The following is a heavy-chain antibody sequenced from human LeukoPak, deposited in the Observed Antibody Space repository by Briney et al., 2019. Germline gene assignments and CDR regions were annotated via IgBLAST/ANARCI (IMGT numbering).Heavy chain of an antibody. Sequence: GASVKVSCKASGGTFSSYAISWVRQAPGQGLERMGRIIPILGIANYAQKFQGRVTITADKSTSTAYMELSSLRSEDTAVYYCARDPGEYCSGGSCPGEYFFDYWGQGTLVTVSS. CDR2: IIPILGIA. CDR1: GGTFSSYA. D-gene: IGHD2-15*01. J-gene: IGHJ4*02. CDR3: ARDPGEYCSGGSCPGEYFFDY. V-gene: IGHV1-69*04.